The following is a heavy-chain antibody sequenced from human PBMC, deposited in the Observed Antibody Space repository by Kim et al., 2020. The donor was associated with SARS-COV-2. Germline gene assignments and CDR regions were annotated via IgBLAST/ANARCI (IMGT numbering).Heavy chain of an antibody. D-gene: IGHD6-13*01. J-gene: IGHJ4*02. CDR3: ARALLYSSITYYFDY. Sequence: PSIKSRVTISVDTSKNQFSLKLSSVTAADTAVYYCARALLYSSITYYFDYWGQGTLVTVSS. V-gene: IGHV4-39*01.